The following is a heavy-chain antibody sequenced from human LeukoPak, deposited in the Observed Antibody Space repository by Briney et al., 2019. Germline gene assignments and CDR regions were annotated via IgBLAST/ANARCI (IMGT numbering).Heavy chain of an antibody. V-gene: IGHV3-33*01. CDR1: GFSFSTYG. D-gene: IGHD3-16*01. Sequence: GGSLRLSCAASGFSFSTYGMHWVRQAPGKGLEWVALIWNAGTNTYYADSVKGRFTISRDNSKNTLYLQINSPRAEDTAVYYCVGDTPPGGDYYLDYWGQGTLVIVSS. CDR3: VGDTPPGGDYYLDY. CDR2: IWNAGTNT. J-gene: IGHJ4*02.